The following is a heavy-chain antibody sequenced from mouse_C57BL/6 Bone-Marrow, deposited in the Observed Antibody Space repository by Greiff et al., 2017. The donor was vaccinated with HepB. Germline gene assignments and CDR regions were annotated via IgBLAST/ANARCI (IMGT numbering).Heavy chain of an antibody. CDR1: GFSLTSYC. V-gene: IGHV2-3*01. D-gene: IGHD1-1*01. CDR2: IWGEGST. CDR3: AKHYGSSYDYAMDY. J-gene: IGHJ4*01. Sequence: VQVVESGPGLVAPSHSLSITCTVSGFSLTSYCVRWVRQPPGQGLEWLGVIWGEGSTNYHSAPISRLSISKDNSKSPVFLKLNSLQTDDTATYYCAKHYGSSYDYAMDYWGQGTSVTVSS.